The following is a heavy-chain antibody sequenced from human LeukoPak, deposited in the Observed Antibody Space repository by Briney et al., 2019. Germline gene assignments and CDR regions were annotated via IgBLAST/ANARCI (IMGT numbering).Heavy chain of an antibody. CDR1: GFTFSSYS. CDR3: ATEVSRGTYYIDY. J-gene: IGHJ4*02. Sequence: GGSLRLSCAASGFTFSSYSMNWVRQAPGKGLEWVSSISSSSSYIYYADSVKGRFTISRDNAKNSLYLQMNSLRAEDTAVYYCATEVSRGTYYIDYWGQGTLVTVSS. D-gene: IGHD5/OR15-5a*01. V-gene: IGHV3-21*04. CDR2: ISSSSSYI.